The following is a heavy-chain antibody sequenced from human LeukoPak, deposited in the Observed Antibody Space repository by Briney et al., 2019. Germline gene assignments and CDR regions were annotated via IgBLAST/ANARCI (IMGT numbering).Heavy chain of an antibody. J-gene: IGHJ4*02. CDR3: ASLAGYRCSGGSCYSLDY. Sequence: GGSLRLSCAASGFTFSSYAMHWVRQAPGKGLEWGAVISYDGSNKYYADSVKGRFTISRDNSKNTLYLQMNSLRAEDTAVYYCASLAGYRCSGGSCYSLDYWGQGTLVTVSS. V-gene: IGHV3-30*04. CDR2: ISYDGSNK. CDR1: GFTFSSYA. D-gene: IGHD2-15*01.